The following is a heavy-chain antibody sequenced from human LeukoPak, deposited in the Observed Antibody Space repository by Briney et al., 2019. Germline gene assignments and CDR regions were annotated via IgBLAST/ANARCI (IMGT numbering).Heavy chain of an antibody. V-gene: IGHV3-23*01. D-gene: IGHD6-13*01. CDR3: AKTFGSSWYLDH. Sequence: GGSLRLSCAASGFTFSSYGMSWVRQAPGKGLEWVSAITGSGGSTNYADSVKGRFTISRDNSKNTLYLQINSLRAEDTAVYYCAKTFGSSWYLDHWGQGTLVTVSS. CDR1: GFTFSSYG. J-gene: IGHJ4*02. CDR2: ITGSGGST.